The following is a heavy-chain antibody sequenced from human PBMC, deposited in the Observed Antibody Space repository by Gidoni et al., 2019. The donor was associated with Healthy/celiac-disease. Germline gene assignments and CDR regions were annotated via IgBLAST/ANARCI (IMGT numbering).Heavy chain of an antibody. CDR2: ISWNSGSI. D-gene: IGHD3-22*01. V-gene: IGHV3-9*01. Sequence: EVQLVESGGGLVQPGRSLRLSCAASGFTFDDYAMHWVRQAPGKGLEGVSGISWNSGSIGYADSVKGRFTISRDNAKNSLYLQMNSLRAEDTALYYCAKDIDDSSGYPLGPFDYWGQGTLVTVSS. CDR3: AKDIDDSSGYPLGPFDY. CDR1: GFTFDDYA. J-gene: IGHJ4*02.